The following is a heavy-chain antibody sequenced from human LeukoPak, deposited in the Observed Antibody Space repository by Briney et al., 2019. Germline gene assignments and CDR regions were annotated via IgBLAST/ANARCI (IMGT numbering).Heavy chain of an antibody. Sequence: ASVKVSCKASGGTFSSYAISWVRQAPGQGLEWMGRIIPILGIANYAQKFQGRVTITADKSTSTAYMELSSLRSEDTAVYYCARGRVRLGFDYWGQGTLVTVSS. V-gene: IGHV1-69*04. D-gene: IGHD3-16*01. CDR1: GGTFSSYA. J-gene: IGHJ4*02. CDR2: IIPILGIA. CDR3: ARGRVRLGFDY.